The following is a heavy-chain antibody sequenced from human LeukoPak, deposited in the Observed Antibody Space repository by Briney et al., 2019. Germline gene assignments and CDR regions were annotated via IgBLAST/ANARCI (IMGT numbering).Heavy chain of an antibody. J-gene: IGHJ4*02. D-gene: IGHD1-7*01. CDR3: AKVLTGTTSGYFDY. Sequence: GGSLRLSCAASGFTFSSYAMSWVRQAPGKGLEWVSGISVSAGSTYYADSVKGRFTISRDYSKNTLYLQMNSLRAEDTAVYYCAKVLTGTTSGYFDYWGQGTLVTVSS. CDR1: GFTFSSYA. CDR2: ISVSAGST. V-gene: IGHV3-23*01.